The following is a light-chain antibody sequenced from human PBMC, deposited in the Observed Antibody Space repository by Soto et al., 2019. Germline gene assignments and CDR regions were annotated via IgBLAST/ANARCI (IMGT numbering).Light chain of an antibody. Sequence: DIPMTQSPSSLSASVGDRVAITCRAIQSMSNYLNWYQQKPGQAPRLLIYATFSLQSGVPSRFSGSGSETDFTLTISSMQPEDFATYYCQQRYSAPLTIGGGTKVEIK. V-gene: IGKV1-39*01. CDR2: ATF. CDR3: QQRYSAPLT. J-gene: IGKJ4*01. CDR1: QSMSNY.